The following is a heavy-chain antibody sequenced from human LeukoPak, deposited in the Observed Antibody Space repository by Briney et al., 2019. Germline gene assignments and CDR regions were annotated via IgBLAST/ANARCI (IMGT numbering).Heavy chain of an antibody. Sequence: GESLKISCKGSGYSFTSYWIGWVRQATGQGLEWMGWMNPNSGNTGYAQKFQGRVTITRNTSISTAYMELSSLRSEDTVVYYCARWYYDFWSGYPTFDYWGQGTLVTVSS. CDR1: GYSFTSYW. D-gene: IGHD3-3*01. CDR3: ARWYYDFWSGYPTFDY. CDR2: MNPNSGNT. V-gene: IGHV1-8*03. J-gene: IGHJ4*02.